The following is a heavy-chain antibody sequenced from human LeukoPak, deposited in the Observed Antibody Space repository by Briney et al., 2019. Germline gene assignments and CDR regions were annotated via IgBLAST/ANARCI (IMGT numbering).Heavy chain of an antibody. CDR2: IYSAGNT. D-gene: IGHD6-19*01. CDR1: GFTVSSNY. CDR3: ARIVAVASLYYFDN. J-gene: IGHJ4*02. V-gene: IGHV3-53*01. Sequence: PVGSLRLSCAASGFTVSSNYMSWVREAPGKGLEWVSHIYSAGNTYYADSVKGRFTISRDSFKNTLYLQMNSLRGEDTALYYCARIVAVASLYYFDNWGQGTLVTVSS.